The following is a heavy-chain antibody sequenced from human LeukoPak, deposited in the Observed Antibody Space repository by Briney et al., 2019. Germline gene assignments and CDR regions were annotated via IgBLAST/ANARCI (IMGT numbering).Heavy chain of an antibody. V-gene: IGHV3-23*01. Sequence: GGSLRLSCAASGFTFTGHTMTWLRQAPGKGLEWVSIIGGRDDRTYYADSVKGRFTISRDNSKNILYLQMNSLRDEDTAVYYSAKDPNPFYDFWSGYKWGQGTLVTVSS. D-gene: IGHD3-3*01. CDR1: GFTFTGHT. J-gene: IGHJ4*02. CDR3: AKDPNPFYDFWSGYK. CDR2: IGGRDDRT.